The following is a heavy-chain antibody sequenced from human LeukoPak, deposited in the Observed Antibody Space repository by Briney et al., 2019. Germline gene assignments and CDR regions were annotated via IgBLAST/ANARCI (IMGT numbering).Heavy chain of an antibody. CDR2: IILNGGAT. CDR3: ATDGGNHNFDY. D-gene: IGHD1-14*01. Sequence: ASVKVSCKASGFTFTDYYLHWVRQAPGQGLEWMGLIILNGGATSYAQKFQGRVTLTRDTSISTAYMELIRQTSDDTAVYYCATDGGNHNFDYWGQGTLVTVSS. J-gene: IGHJ4*02. CDR1: GFTFTDYY. V-gene: IGHV1-2*06.